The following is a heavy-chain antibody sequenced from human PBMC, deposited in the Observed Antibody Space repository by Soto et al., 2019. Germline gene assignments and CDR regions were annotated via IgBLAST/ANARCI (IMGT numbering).Heavy chain of an antibody. V-gene: IGHV3-30*03. CDR1: GFTFSSYG. J-gene: IGHJ4*02. CDR3: ATSITIFGGTLDY. CDR2: ISYDGSNK. Sequence: QVQLVESGGGVVQPGRSLRLSCAASGFTFSSYGMHWVRQAPGKGLEWVAVISYDGSNKYYADSVKGRFTISRDNSKNTLYLQMNSLRAEDTAVYYCATSITIFGGTLDYWGQGTLVTVSS. D-gene: IGHD3-3*01.